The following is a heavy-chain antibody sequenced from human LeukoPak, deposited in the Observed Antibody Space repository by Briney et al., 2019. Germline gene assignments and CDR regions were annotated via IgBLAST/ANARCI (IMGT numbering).Heavy chain of an antibody. CDR2: INPNGGGT. D-gene: IGHD6-19*01. Sequence: ASVKVFCKASGYTFTGYYIHWVRQAPGQGLEWMGWINPNGGGTNYAQKFQGRVTLTRDTSISTAYMEVNSLESDDTAVYYCARENNSGWYRKAAFDYWGQGTLVTVTS. CDR1: GYTFTGYY. J-gene: IGHJ4*02. CDR3: ARENNSGWYRKAAFDY. V-gene: IGHV1-2*02.